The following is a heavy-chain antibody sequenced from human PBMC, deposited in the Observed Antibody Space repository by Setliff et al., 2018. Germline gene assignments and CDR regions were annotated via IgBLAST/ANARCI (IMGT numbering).Heavy chain of an antibody. Sequence: ASVKVSCKASGGTFSSYGISWVRQAPGLGLEWMGTINPSSGRTSYAQKFQGRVTMTRDTSTSTVYMDMSSLRSEDTAVYYCARDVFPYHYEGAFDIWGQGTMVTVSS. CDR3: ARDVFPYHYEGAFDI. D-gene: IGHD3-22*01. CDR2: INPSSGRT. V-gene: IGHV1-46*01. CDR1: GGTFSSYG. J-gene: IGHJ3*02.